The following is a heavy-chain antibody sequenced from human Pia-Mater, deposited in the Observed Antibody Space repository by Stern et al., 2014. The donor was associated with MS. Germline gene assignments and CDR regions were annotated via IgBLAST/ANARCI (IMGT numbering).Heavy chain of an antibody. CDR2: IYWDDDK. Sequence: QVTLKESGPTVVKPTQTLTLTCTFSEFSLRTRGMGVGWIRQPPGKALEWLALIYWDDDKFYSPYLKTRLTITKDTSKNWVVLTMTNMDPVDTATYYCAHLEVRAVAEDAFDIWGQGTAVTVSS. CDR1: EFSLRTRGMG. V-gene: IGHV2-5*02. J-gene: IGHJ3*02. CDR3: AHLEVRAVAEDAFDI. D-gene: IGHD6-19*01.